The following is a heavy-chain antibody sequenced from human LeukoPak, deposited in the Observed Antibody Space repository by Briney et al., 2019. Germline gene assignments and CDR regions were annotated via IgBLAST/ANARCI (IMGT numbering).Heavy chain of an antibody. Sequence: PSETLSLTCTVSGGSISSSSYYWGWIRQPPGKGLEWIGSIYYSGSTYYNPSLKSRVTISVDTSKNQFSLKLSSVTAADTAVYYCARQSIRDSSGYYYRYWGQGTLVTVSS. CDR1: GGSISSSSYY. D-gene: IGHD3-22*01. CDR3: ARQSIRDSSGYYYRY. J-gene: IGHJ4*02. V-gene: IGHV4-39*01. CDR2: IYYSGST.